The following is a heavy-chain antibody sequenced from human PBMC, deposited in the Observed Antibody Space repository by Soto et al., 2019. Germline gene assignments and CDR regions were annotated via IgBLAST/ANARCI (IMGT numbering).Heavy chain of an antibody. CDR1: GFTFSSYG. V-gene: IGHV3-30*02. CDR3: AKDGHSGSYSYYFDY. J-gene: IGHJ4*02. D-gene: IGHD1-26*01. CDR2: IWYDGSNK. Sequence: GGSLRLSCAASGFTFSSYGMHWVRQAPGKGLEWVAVIWYDGSNKYYADSVKGRFTISRDNSKNTLYLQMNSLRAEDTAVYYCAKDGHSGSYSYYFDYWGQGTLVTVSS.